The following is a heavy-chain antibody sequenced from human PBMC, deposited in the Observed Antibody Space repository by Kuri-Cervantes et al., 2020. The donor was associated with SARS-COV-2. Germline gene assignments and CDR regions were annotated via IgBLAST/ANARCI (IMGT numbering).Heavy chain of an antibody. J-gene: IGHJ6*03. CDR1: GGSISSGDYY. D-gene: IGHD6-13*01. CDR3: ARGIAAAGRVYYYYYMDV. V-gene: IGHV2-26*01. Sequence: ETLSLTCTVSGGSISSGDYYWSWIRQPPGKALEWLAHIFSNDEKSYSTSLKSGLTISKDTSKSQVVLTMTNMDPVDTATYYCARGIAAAGRVYYYYYMDVWGKGTTVTVSS. CDR2: IFSNDEK.